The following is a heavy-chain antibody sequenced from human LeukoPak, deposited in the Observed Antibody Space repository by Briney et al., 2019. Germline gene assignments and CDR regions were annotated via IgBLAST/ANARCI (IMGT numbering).Heavy chain of an antibody. CDR3: ARETPSKYVFDY. CDR2: IYTSGYT. CDR1: GGSMSSSTDY. Sequence: SETLSLTCTVSGGSMSSSTDYWGWFRQPAGKGLEWIGRIYTSGYTNYNPSLKSRVTILRDTSKNQFSLEMSSVTAADTAVYYCARETPSKYVFDYWGQGILVTVSS. D-gene: IGHD2-2*01. J-gene: IGHJ4*02. V-gene: IGHV4-61*02.